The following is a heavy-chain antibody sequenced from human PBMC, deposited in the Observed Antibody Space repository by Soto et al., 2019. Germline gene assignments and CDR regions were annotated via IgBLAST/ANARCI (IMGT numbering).Heavy chain of an antibody. CDR3: ARQYYFGSALSYYYYGLDV. Sequence: GESLKISCKGSGYSFTSYWIGWVRQMPGKGLEWMGIIYPGDSKTRYSPSFQGQVTISVDKSISTAYLQWTSLNVSDTAIYYCARQYYFGSALSYYYYGLDVWGQETTVTVSS. J-gene: IGHJ6*02. CDR1: GYSFTSYW. D-gene: IGHD3-10*01. V-gene: IGHV5-51*01. CDR2: IYPGDSKT.